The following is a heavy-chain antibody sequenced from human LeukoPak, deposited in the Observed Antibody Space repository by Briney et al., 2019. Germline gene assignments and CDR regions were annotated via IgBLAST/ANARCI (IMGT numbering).Heavy chain of an antibody. Sequence: SVTVSCMASGYTLTGYYMHWVRQALGQGLEWVGWINPNSCGTNYEQKVQGRVTMTRDTSISTAYMELSRLRSDDTAVYYCARDGTMVRGVPNWFDPWGQGTLVTVSS. CDR3: ARDGTMVRGVPNWFDP. D-gene: IGHD3-10*01. J-gene: IGHJ5*02. CDR1: GYTLTGYY. V-gene: IGHV1-2*02. CDR2: INPNSCGT.